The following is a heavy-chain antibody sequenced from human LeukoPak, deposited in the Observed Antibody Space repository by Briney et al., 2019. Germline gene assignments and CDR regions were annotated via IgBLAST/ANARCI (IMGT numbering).Heavy chain of an antibody. J-gene: IGHJ4*02. V-gene: IGHV3-23*01. CDR2: ITSGGAT. CDR3: AKAGDYERY. Sequence: PGGSLRLSCAASGFTFRIYAMNWVRQAPGKGLEWVSAITSGGATYYADSVKGRFTISRDNSKSTVYLQMNTLRDDDTAVYFCAKAGDYERYWGQGTLVIVSS. CDR1: GFTFRIYA. D-gene: IGHD4-17*01.